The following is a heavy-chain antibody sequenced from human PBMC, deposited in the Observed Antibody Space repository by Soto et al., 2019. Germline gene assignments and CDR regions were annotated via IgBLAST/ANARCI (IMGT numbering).Heavy chain of an antibody. CDR1: GGTFSNYP. CDR3: ARGSHRWLQLEYFDL. D-gene: IGHD5-12*01. J-gene: IGHJ2*01. CDR2: IIPIFGTT. Sequence: QVQLVQSGAEVKKTGSSVKVSCKASGGTFSNYPISWVRQAPGQGLEWMGGIIPIFGTTNYAQKFQGRVTITADESTSTAYMELSSLRSEDTAVFYCARGSHRWLQLEYFDLWGRGTLVTVSS. V-gene: IGHV1-69*12.